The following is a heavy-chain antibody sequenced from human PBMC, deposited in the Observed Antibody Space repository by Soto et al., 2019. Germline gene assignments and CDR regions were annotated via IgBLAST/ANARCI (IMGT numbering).Heavy chain of an antibody. CDR2: IYSTGAA. J-gene: IGHJ6*02. V-gene: IGHV4-59*11. CDR1: GAHFTAHY. CDR3: TRGTDLRFCTGYSCPGIDV. Sequence: SETLSLTCTVSGAHFTAHYWSFIRQTPRRGLEWIGYIYSTGAAKYAASLQSRVSLSVDVSERQVFLSLRSVTAADSAVYYCTRGTDLRFCTGYSCPGIDVWGPGTTVTVSS. D-gene: IGHD2-8*02.